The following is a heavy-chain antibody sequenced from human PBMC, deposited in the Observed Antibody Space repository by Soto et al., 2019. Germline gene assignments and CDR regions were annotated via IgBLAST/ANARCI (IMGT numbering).Heavy chain of an antibody. CDR2: ISYDGSNK. Sequence: GGSLRLSCAASGFTFSSYAMHWVRQAPGKGLEWVAVISYDGSNKYYADSVKGRFTISRDNSKNTLYLQMNSLRAEDTAVYYCAREQQLGTFDYWGQGTLVTVSS. J-gene: IGHJ4*02. D-gene: IGHD6-13*01. V-gene: IGHV3-30-3*01. CDR1: GFTFSSYA. CDR3: AREQQLGTFDY.